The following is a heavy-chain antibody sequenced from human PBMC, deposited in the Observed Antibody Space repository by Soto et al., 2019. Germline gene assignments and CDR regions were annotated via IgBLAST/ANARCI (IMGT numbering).Heavy chain of an antibody. CDR2: IIPILGIA. J-gene: IGHJ3*02. CDR3: ARDLPIEDAFDI. D-gene: IGHD3-16*02. V-gene: IGHV1-69*04. Sequence: GASVKVSCKASGGTFSSYTISWVRQAPGQGLEWMARIIPILGIANYAQKFQGRVTITADKSTSTAYMELSSLRSEDTAVYYCARDLPIEDAFDIWGQGTMFTVSS. CDR1: GGTFSSYT.